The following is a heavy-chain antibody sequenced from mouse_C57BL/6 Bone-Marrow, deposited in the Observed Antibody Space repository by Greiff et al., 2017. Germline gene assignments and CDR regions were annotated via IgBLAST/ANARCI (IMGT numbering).Heavy chain of an antibody. CDR3: ARGQLRLRPYYFDY. J-gene: IGHJ2*01. CDR2: IDPSDSYT. CDR1: GYTFTSYW. D-gene: IGHD3-2*02. V-gene: IGHV1-59*01. Sequence: VQLQQPGAELVRPGTSVKLSCKASGYTFTSYWMHWVKQRPGQGLEWIGVIDPSDSYTNYNQKFKGKATLTVDTSSSTAYMQLSSLTFEDSAVYYCARGQLRLRPYYFDYWGQGTTLTVAS.